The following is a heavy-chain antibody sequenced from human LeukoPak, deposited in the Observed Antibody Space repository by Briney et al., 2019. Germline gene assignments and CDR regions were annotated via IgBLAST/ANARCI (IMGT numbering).Heavy chain of an antibody. CDR3: ARVGSGSYYGWFDP. CDR2: INPNSGGT. Sequence: GASVKVSCKASGYTFTGYYMHWVRQAPGQGLEWMGWINPNSGGTNYAQKFQGRVTMTRDTSISTAYMELSRLRSDDTAVYYCARVGSGSYYGWFDPWGQGTLVTVSS. D-gene: IGHD1-26*01. V-gene: IGHV1-2*02. J-gene: IGHJ5*02. CDR1: GYTFTGYY.